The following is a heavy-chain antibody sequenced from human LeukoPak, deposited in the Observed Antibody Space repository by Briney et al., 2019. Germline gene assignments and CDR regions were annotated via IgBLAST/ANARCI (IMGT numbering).Heavy chain of an antibody. CDR3: ARQDTSGYNLYYFDY. V-gene: IGHV5-51*01. CDR1: GYSFTNYW. CDR2: IYPGDSDT. J-gene: IGHJ4*02. Sequence: GESLKISCKGSGYSFTNYWIGWVRQMPGKGLEWMGIIYPGDSDTRYSPSFQGQVTTSTDKSISSACLQWSSLKASDTAMYYCARQDTSGYNLYYFDYWGQGTLVTVSS. D-gene: IGHD3-22*01.